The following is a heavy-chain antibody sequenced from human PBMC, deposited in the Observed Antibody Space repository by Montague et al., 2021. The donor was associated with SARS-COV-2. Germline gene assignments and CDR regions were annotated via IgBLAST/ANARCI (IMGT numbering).Heavy chain of an antibody. J-gene: IGHJ5*02. D-gene: IGHD3-22*01. Sequence: SETLSLTCSVSGGSISSSNYYWGWIRQPPGKGLEWIGSIYYSGSTYYNPSLKIRVAISVDTSKNQCPLILRSIPAADKAVFYCAREGFSSCYYETWGQGTLVTVSS. CDR1: GGSISSSNYY. CDR2: IYYSGST. V-gene: IGHV4-39*02. CDR3: AREGFSSCYYET.